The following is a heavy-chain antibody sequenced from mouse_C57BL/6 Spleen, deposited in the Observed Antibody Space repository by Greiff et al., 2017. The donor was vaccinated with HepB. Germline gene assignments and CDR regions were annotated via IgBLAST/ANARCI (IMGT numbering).Heavy chain of an antibody. J-gene: IGHJ1*03. CDR1: GYTFTDYE. CDR3: TRESGSSWYYDV. D-gene: IGHD1-1*01. V-gene: IGHV1-15*01. CDR2: IDPETGGT. Sequence: VQLQQSGAELVRPGASVTLSCKASGYTFTDYEMHWVKQTPVHGLEWIGAIDPETGGTAYNQKFKGKAILTADKSSSTAYMELRSLPSEDSAVYCCTRESGSSWYYDVWGTGTTVTVSS.